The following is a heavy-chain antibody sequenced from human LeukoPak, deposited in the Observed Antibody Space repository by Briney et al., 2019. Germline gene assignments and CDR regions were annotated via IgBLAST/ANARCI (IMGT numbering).Heavy chain of an antibody. Sequence: GGSLRLSCAASGFTSSSYSMNWVRQAPGKGLEWVSSISSSSSYIYYADSVKGRFTISRDNAKNSLYLQMNSLRAEDTAVYYCARRSGYSGSYPDDYWGQGTLVTVSS. CDR2: ISSSSSYI. CDR3: ARRSGYSGSYPDDY. V-gene: IGHV3-21*01. D-gene: IGHD1-26*01. J-gene: IGHJ4*02. CDR1: GFTSSSYS.